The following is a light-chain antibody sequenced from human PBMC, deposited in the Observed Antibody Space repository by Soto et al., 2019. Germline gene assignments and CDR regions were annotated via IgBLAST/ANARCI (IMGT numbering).Light chain of an antibody. V-gene: IGLV2-23*02. CDR2: EVS. J-gene: IGLJ2*01. Sequence: QSVLTQPASVSGSPGQSITISCTGTSSDIGNYELVSWYQHHPGKAPKLIISEVSKRPSGVSNRFSGSKSGNTASLTISGRQAEEEADYYCCSSAGSYTYVVFGGGTKLTVL. CDR1: SSDIGNYEL. CDR3: CSSAGSYTYVV.